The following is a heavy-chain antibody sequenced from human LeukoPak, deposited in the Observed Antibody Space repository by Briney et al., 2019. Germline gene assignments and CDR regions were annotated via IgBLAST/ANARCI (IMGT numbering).Heavy chain of an antibody. CDR2: ISYDGSNK. D-gene: IGHD6-13*01. V-gene: IGHV3-30-3*01. CDR3: ARQYSSRFYYYYGMDV. CDR1: GFTFSSYA. J-gene: IGHJ6*02. Sequence: GGSLRLSCSASGFTFSSYAMHWVRQAPGKGLEWVAVISYDGSNKYYADSVKGRFTISRDNSKNTLYLQMNSLRAEDTAVYYCARQYSSRFYYYYGMDVRGQGTTVTVSS.